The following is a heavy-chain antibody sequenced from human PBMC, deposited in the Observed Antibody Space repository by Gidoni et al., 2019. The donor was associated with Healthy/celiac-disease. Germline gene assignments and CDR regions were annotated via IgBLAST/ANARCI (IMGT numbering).Heavy chain of an antibody. D-gene: IGHD3-9*01. CDR1: GGSISSGSYY. J-gene: IGHJ4*02. Sequence: QVQLQESGQGLVKPSQTLSLTCTVSGGSISSGSYYRSWIRQPAGKGLEWIGRIYTRGSTNYNPSLKSRVTISVDTSKNQFSLKLSSVTSADTAVYYCARGVLRYSRIDYWGQGTLVTVSS. CDR3: ARGVLRYSRIDY. CDR2: IYTRGST. V-gene: IGHV4-61*02.